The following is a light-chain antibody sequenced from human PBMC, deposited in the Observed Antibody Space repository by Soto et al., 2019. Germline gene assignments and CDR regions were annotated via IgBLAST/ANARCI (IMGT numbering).Light chain of an antibody. CDR3: QHYYSYWT. CDR2: KAS. CDR1: QPINTW. Sequence: DIQMTQSPSTLSASVGDRVTITCRASQPINTWLASHQQKPGKAPKLLIYKASTLESGVPSRFSGSGSGTDFTLTITSLQPDDFATYYYQHYYSYWTFRQGTKVEIK. V-gene: IGKV1-5*03. J-gene: IGKJ1*01.